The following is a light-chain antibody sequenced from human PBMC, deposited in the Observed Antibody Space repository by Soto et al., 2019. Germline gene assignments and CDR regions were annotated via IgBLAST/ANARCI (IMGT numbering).Light chain of an antibody. CDR3: QQYGSSPTWT. J-gene: IGKJ1*01. Sequence: EIVLRQSPGTLSFSPVERCTVSFIAIQSVSSSYLAWHQQNPGHAPRLLIYGASSRATGIPDRFSGSGSGTDFTLTISRLEPEDFAVYYCQQYGSSPTWTFGQGTKVDIK. V-gene: IGKV3-20*01. CDR1: QSVSSSY. CDR2: GAS.